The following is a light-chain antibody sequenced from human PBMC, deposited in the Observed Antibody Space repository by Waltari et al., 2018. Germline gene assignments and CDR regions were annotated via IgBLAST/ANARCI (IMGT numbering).Light chain of an antibody. Sequence: EIVLTQSPAPLSLSPWERSTLSCRASQSVSHYLAWFQQKPGQAPRLLIYEASRRATGITTRFSGSGSATDFTLTISSLEPEDFAVYYCQQRSNWLFTFGPGTKVEIK. CDR1: QSVSHY. J-gene: IGKJ3*01. CDR2: EAS. CDR3: QQRSNWLFT. V-gene: IGKV3-11*01.